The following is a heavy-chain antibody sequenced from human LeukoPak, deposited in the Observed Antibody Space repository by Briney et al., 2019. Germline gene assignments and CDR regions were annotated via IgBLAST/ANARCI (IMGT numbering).Heavy chain of an antibody. J-gene: IGHJ6*02. V-gene: IGHV1-2*02. CDR3: ARLAYCGGDCYWHGMDV. Sequence: ASVKVSCKASGYTFTGYYMHWVRQAPGQGLEWMGWINPNSGGTNYAQKFQGRVTMTRDTSISTAYMELSRLRSDDTAVYYCARLAYCGGDCYWHGMDVWGQETTVTVSS. CDR1: GYTFTGYY. D-gene: IGHD2-21*02. CDR2: INPNSGGT.